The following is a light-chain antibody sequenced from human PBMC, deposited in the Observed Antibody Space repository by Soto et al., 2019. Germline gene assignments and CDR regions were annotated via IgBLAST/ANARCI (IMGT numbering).Light chain of an antibody. CDR2: DVS. CDR3: CSYAGSYTFL. V-gene: IGLV2-11*01. CDR1: SSDVGGYNY. J-gene: IGLJ2*01. Sequence: PGQSVTISCTGTSSDVGGYNYVSWYQQHPGKAPKLMIYDVSKRPSGVPDRFSGSKSGNTASLTISGLQAEDEADYYCCSYAGSYTFLFGGGTKLTVL.